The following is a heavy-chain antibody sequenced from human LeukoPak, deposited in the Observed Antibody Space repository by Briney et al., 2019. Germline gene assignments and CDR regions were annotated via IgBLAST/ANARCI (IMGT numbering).Heavy chain of an antibody. Sequence: SETLSLTCAVYGGSFSGYYWSWIRQPPGKGLEWIGEINHSGSTNYNPSLKSRVTISVDTFKNQFSLKLSSVTAADTAVYYCARGGGGPTPFWFDPWGQGTLVAVSS. CDR3: ARGGGGPTPFWFDP. V-gene: IGHV4-34*01. J-gene: IGHJ5*02. D-gene: IGHD3-16*01. CDR2: INHSGST. CDR1: GGSFSGYY.